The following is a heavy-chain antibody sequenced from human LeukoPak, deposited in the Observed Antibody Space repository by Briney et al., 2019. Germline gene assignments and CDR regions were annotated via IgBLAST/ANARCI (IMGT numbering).Heavy chain of an antibody. J-gene: IGHJ4*02. CDR3: ARDLSGLNDY. CDR1: GFTFSSYS. Sequence: GGSLRLSCAASGFTFSSYSMNWVRQAPGKGLEWVSYISSSSSTIYYADSVKGRFTISRDNAKNSLYLQMNSLRPEDTAVYYCARDLSGLNDYWGQGTLVTVSS. D-gene: IGHD2-8*02. V-gene: IGHV3-48*01. CDR2: ISSSSSTI.